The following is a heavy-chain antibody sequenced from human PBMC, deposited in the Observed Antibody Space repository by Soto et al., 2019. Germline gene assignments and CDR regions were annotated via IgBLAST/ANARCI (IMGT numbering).Heavy chain of an antibody. D-gene: IGHD1-1*01. J-gene: IGHJ5*02. CDR2: IYDTGTT. V-gene: IGHV4-4*07. Sequence: PSETLSLTYTVAGGSITSYYWRCIRQTAGKGLEWIGRIYDTGTTDYNPSLKSRVMMSVDTSKKQFSLKLRSVTAADTAVYYCVRDGTKTLRDWFDPWGQGISVTVSS. CDR1: GGSITSYY. CDR3: VRDGTKTLRDWFDP.